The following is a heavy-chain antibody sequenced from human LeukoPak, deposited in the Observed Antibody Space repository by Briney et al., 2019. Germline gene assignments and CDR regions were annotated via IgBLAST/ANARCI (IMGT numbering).Heavy chain of an antibody. J-gene: IGHJ5*02. Sequence: GGSLRLSCAGYGFTFSNHAMSWVRQAPGKGLEWVSTISGSGVSTYYADSVKGRFTISRDNSKNTLYLQMNSLRAEDTAVYYCAKGSSGWFDDNWFDPWGQGALVTVSS. V-gene: IGHV3-23*01. CDR3: AKGSSGWFDDNWFDP. D-gene: IGHD6-19*01. CDR1: GFTFSNHA. CDR2: ISGSGVST.